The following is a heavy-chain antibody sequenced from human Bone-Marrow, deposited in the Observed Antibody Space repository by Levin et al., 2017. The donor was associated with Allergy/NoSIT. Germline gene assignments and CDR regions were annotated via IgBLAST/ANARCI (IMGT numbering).Heavy chain of an antibody. CDR2: IKSKTDGGTT. CDR1: GFTFSNAW. D-gene: IGHD3-16*01. V-gene: IGHV3-15*01. J-gene: IGHJ4*02. CDR3: TTEAERGGDY. Sequence: GESLKISCAASGFTFSNAWMSWVRQAPGKGLEWVGRIKSKTDGGTTDYAAPVKGRFTISRDDSKNTLYLQMNSLKTEDTAVYYCTTEAERGGDYWGQGTLVTVSS.